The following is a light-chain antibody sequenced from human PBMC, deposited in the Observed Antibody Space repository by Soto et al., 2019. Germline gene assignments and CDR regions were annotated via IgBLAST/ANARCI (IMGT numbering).Light chain of an antibody. J-gene: IGKJ1*01. CDR3: QQSQA. Sequence: EIVMTQSPATLPVSPGERATLSCRASQSVGSDLAWHQQKPGQAPRLLIYGATTRATGIPARFSGSGSGTEFTLTISSLQSEDFAVYYCQQSQAFGQGTKVDIK. CDR2: GAT. V-gene: IGKV3-15*01. CDR1: QSVGSD.